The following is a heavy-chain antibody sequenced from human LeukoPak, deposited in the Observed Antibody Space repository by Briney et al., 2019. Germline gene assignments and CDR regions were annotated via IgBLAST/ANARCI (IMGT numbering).Heavy chain of an antibody. D-gene: IGHD5-12*01. V-gene: IGHV4-59*01. CDR3: ASVYTPATYYFDY. CDR1: GGYISSYY. CDR2: IYYSEST. Sequence: SETLSLTCTVSGGYISSYYWIWIRQPPGKGLEWIGYIYYSESTNYNPSLTSRVTISVDTSKNQFSLKLSSVTAADMAVYYCASVYTPATYYFDYWGQGTLGTVSS. J-gene: IGHJ4*02.